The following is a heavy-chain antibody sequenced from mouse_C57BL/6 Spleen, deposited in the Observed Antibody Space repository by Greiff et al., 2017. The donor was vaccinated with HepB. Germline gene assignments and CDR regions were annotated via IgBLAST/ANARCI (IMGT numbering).Heavy chain of an antibody. CDR1: GYAFSSSW. J-gene: IGHJ4*01. CDR3: ARSHYYGSSYGAMDY. V-gene: IGHV1-82*01. Sequence: VQGVESGPELVKPGASVKISCKASGYAFSSSWMNWVKQRPGKGLEWIGRIYPGDGDTNYNGKFKGKATLTADKSSSTAYMQLSSLTSEDSAVYFCARSHYYGSSYGAMDYWGQGTSVTVSS. D-gene: IGHD1-1*01. CDR2: IYPGDGDT.